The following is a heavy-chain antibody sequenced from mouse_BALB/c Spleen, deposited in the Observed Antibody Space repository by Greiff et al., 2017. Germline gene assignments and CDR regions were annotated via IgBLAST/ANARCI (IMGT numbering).Heavy chain of an antibody. CDR3: ARGAYRYEDAMDY. D-gene: IGHD2-14*01. V-gene: IGHV5-12-2*01. J-gene: IGHJ4*01. CDR1: GFTFSSYT. Sequence: EVQRVESGGGLVQPGGSLKLSCAASGFTFSSYTMSWVRQTPEKRLEWVAYISNGGGSTYYPDTVKGRFTISRDNAKNTLYLQMSSLKSEDTAMYYCARGAYRYEDAMDYWGQGTSVTVSS. CDR2: ISNGGGST.